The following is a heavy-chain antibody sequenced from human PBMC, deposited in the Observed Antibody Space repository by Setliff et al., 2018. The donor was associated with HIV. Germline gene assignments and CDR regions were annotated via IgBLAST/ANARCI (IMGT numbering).Heavy chain of an antibody. J-gene: IGHJ6*03. CDR2: MNPNSGNT. Sequence: GASVKVSCKASGYTFSSNDINWVRQATGQGLEWMGWMNPNSGNTGYAQKFQGRVTMTRDTSISTAYMELNNLKFEGTAVYYCARARRDSYDRGRRNHYYIDVWGKGTTGTVS. D-gene: IGHD3-22*01. CDR1: GYTFSSND. V-gene: IGHV1-8*01. CDR3: ARARRDSYDRGRRNHYYIDV.